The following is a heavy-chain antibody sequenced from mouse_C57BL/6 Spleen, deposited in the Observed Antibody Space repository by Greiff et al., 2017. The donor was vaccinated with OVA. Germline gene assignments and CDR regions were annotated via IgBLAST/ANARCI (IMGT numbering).Heavy chain of an antibody. V-gene: IGHV1-42*01. CDR3: ARPDYYGSSYGFAY. J-gene: IGHJ3*01. D-gene: IGHD1-1*01. Sequence: EVQLQQSGPELVKPGASVKISCKASGYSFTGYYMNWVKQSPEKSLEWIGEINPSTGGTTYNQKFKAKATLTVDKSSSTAYMQLKSLTSEDSAVYYCARPDYYGSSYGFAYWGQGTLVTVSA. CDR1: GYSFTGYY. CDR2: INPSTGGT.